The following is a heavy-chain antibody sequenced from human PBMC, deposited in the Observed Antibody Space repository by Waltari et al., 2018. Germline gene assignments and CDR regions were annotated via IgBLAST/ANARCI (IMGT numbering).Heavy chain of an antibody. CDR3: ARGTKKNHFDY. Sequence: QVQLVQSGAEVKKPGASVKVSCTASGSTFTGYYTHWVRQAPGQGLEWIVRINPNSGGTNYAQKFQGRVTMTRDTSISTAYMELSRLRSDDTAVYYCARGTKKNHFDYWGQGTLVTVSS. CDR2: INPNSGGT. J-gene: IGHJ4*02. CDR1: GSTFTGYY. V-gene: IGHV1-2*06.